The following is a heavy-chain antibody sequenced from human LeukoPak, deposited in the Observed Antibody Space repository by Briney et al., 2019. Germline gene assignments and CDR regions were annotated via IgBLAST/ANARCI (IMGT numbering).Heavy chain of an antibody. CDR3: ARDPVGWWYDFWSGYPGFDY. CDR1: GFELSSYW. V-gene: IGHV3-74*01. J-gene: IGHJ4*02. CDR2: FDAEDTVT. D-gene: IGHD3-3*01. Sequence: GGSLRLSCTVSGFELSSYWMHWVRQSPGKGLVWVSTFDAEDTVTRYADSVKGRFTISRDNAKNSLYLQMNSLRAEDTAVYYCARDPVGWWYDFWSGYPGFDYWGQGTLVTVSS.